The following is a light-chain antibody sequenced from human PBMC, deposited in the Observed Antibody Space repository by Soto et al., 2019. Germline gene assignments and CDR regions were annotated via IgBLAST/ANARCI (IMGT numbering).Light chain of an antibody. CDR1: QSISSW. J-gene: IGKJ1*01. Sequence: DIQMTQSPSTLSASVGDRVTITCRASQSISSWLAWYQQKPGKAPKLLIYDASNLESEVPSRFSGSGSGTEFTLTISSLQRDDSATYYCQQYDSYWTFGQGTKVEIK. CDR2: DAS. V-gene: IGKV1-5*01. CDR3: QQYDSYWT.